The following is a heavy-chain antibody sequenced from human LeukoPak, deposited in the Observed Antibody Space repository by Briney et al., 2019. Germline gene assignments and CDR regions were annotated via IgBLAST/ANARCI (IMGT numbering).Heavy chain of an antibody. J-gene: IGHJ4*02. V-gene: IGHV3-23*01. Sequence: GGSLRLSCVASGFTFTHAWMSWVREAPGKGLEWVSPISASGTGTYSADSVKGRFTISRDNSKNTLHLQVNSLRAEDTAVYYCAGKSVIFDYWGQGTLVTVSS. CDR1: GFTFTHA. CDR2: ISASGTGT. CDR3: AGKSVIFDY. D-gene: IGHD3-16*02.